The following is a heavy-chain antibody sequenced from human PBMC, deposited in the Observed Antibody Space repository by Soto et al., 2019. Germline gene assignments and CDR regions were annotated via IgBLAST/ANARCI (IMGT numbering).Heavy chain of an antibody. CDR3: ARDDTVSPSGYFDL. D-gene: IGHD4-17*01. J-gene: IGHJ2*01. CDR2: IYSGGST. V-gene: IGHV3-53*02. CDR1: GFTVSSNY. Sequence: EVQLVETGGGLIQPGGSLRLSCAASGFTVSSNYMSWVRQAPGKGLEWVSVIYSGGSTYYADSVKGRFTISRDNSTNTLYLQMNSLRAEDTAVYYCARDDTVSPSGYFDLWGRGTLVTVSS.